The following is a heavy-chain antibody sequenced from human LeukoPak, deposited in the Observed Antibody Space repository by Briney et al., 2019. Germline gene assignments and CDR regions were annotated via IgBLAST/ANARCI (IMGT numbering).Heavy chain of an antibody. J-gene: IGHJ5*02. CDR3: ARDLGCSSTSCYSPPTWFDP. Sequence: GGSLRLSCAASGFTFSSYWMHWVRQAPGKGLVWVSRINSDGSSTSYADSVKGRFTISRDNAKNTLYLQMNSLRAEDTAVYYCARDLGCSSTSCYSPPTWFDPWGQGTLVTVSS. CDR1: GFTFSSYW. CDR2: INSDGSST. D-gene: IGHD2-2*01. V-gene: IGHV3-74*01.